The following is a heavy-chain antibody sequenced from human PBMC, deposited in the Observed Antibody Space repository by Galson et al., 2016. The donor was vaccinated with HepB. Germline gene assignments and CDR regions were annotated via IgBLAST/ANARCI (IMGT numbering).Heavy chain of an antibody. Sequence: SETQSLTCAVYGGSVXXXYWXXXRXXXGKXXXWIXXXNXXXTTXXXPFXXSRVTIPNDTSKNXXXVNLSSVTAADTXXYYCARNFGKTQGYWGQGTLXTVSS. V-gene: IGHV4-34*01. CDR2: XNXXXTT. J-gene: IGHJ4*02. CDR1: GGSVXXXY. CDR3: ARNFGKTQGY. D-gene: IGHD3-10*01.